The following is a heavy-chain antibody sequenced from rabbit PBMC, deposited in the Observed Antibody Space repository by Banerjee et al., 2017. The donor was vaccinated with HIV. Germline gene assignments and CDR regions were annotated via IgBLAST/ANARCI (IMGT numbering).Heavy chain of an antibody. D-gene: IGHD6-1*01. CDR3: ARGGYTYGYADYVYDYYFKL. CDR2: IYTRSGGT. Sequence: QEQLEESGGGLVQPEGSLTLTCKASGFDLSSYYYMCWVRQAPGKGLELIACIYTRSGGTYYASWAKGRFTISKTSSTTVTLQMTSLTAADTATYFCARGGYTYGYADYVYDYYFKLWGQGTLVTVS. CDR1: GFDLSSYYY. V-gene: IGHV1S45*01. J-gene: IGHJ4*01.